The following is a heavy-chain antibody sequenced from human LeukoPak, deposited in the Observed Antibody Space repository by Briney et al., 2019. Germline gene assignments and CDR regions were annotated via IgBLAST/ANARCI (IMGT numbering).Heavy chain of an antibody. D-gene: IGHD6-13*01. CDR2: ISYVGSDK. CDR1: GFSFSNYA. Sequence: PGGSLRLSRAASGFSFSNYAMLWVRQAPAKGLEWVAVISYVGSDKYYADPVKGRFTISRDTSKKTLYLQMSSLRAEDTALYSCARESLGSSSWYYFDYWRQGTLVTVSS. CDR3: ARESLGSSSWYYFDY. J-gene: IGHJ4*02. V-gene: IGHV3-30-3*01.